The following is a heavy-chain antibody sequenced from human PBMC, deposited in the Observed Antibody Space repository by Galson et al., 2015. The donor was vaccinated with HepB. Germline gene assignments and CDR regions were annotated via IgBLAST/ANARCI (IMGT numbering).Heavy chain of an antibody. Sequence: SLRLSCAASGFTFSSDGMHWVRQAPGKGLEWVAVILNDGTNKYYADSVKGRFTISRDNSKNTLYLQMNSLRAEDTAVYYCATELKRQPDDVFEIWVQVTLVAISS. CDR3: ATELKRQPDDVFEI. CDR2: ILNDGTNK. V-gene: IGHV3-30*03. J-gene: IGHJ3*02. D-gene: IGHD1-1*01. CDR1: GFTFSSDG.